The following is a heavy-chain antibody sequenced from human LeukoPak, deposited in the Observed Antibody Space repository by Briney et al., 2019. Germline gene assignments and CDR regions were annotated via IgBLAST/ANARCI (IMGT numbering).Heavy chain of an antibody. CDR3: TTDAPLGDMGV. J-gene: IGHJ6*03. CDR2: IKSKTGGGTT. Sequence: GGSLRLSCAASGFTFSNAWMSWVRQAPGKGLEWVGRIKSKTGGGTTDYAAPVKGRFTISRDDSKNTLYLQMNSLKTEDTAVYYCTTDAPLGDMGVWGKGTTVTVSS. V-gene: IGHV3-15*01. CDR1: GFTFSNAW.